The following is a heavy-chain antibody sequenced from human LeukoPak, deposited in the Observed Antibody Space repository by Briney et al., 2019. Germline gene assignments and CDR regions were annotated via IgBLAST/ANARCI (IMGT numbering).Heavy chain of an antibody. CDR1: GGSFSGYY. V-gene: IGHV4-34*01. J-gene: IGHJ4*02. D-gene: IGHD3-3*01. CDR3: ARELVDYDFWSGYYPKYYFDY. CDR2: INHSGST. Sequence: PSETLSLTCAVYGGSFSGYYWSWIRQPPGKGLEWIGEINHSGSTNYNPSLKSRVTISVDTSKNQFSLKLSSVTAADTAVYYCARELVDYDFWSGYYPKYYFDYWGQETLVTVSS.